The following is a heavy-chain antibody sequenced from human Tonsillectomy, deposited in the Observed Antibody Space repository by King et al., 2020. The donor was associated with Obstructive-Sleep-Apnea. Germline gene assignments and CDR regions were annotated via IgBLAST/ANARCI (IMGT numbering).Heavy chain of an antibody. CDR3: ARHRGVEDYGGYGDYFDY. Sequence: VQLQESGPGLVKPSDTLSLTCSFSGGSINNYYWSWIRQPPGKGLEWIGYVYYSGNTNFNPSLKSRVTISADTSQIPFSLRLSAVTAADTAVYYCARHRGVEDYGGYGDYFDYWGQGTLVTVSS. D-gene: IGHD5-12*01. CDR1: GGSINNYY. J-gene: IGHJ4*02. CDR2: VYYSGNT. V-gene: IGHV4-59*08.